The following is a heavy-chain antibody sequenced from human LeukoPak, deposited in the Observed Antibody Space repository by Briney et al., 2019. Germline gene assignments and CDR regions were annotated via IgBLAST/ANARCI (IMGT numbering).Heavy chain of an antibody. CDR1: GFTFTSYG. V-gene: IGHV3-33*01. CDR3: ARDAAVYGMDV. D-gene: IGHD6-25*01. CDR2: IWYDGSNK. J-gene: IGHJ6*02. Sequence: GGSLRLSCAASGFTFTSYGMHWVRQAPGKGLEWVAVIWYDGSNKYYADSVKGRFTISSDNSKNTLYLQMNTVKAEDTAVYYCARDAAVYGMDVWGQGTTVTVSS.